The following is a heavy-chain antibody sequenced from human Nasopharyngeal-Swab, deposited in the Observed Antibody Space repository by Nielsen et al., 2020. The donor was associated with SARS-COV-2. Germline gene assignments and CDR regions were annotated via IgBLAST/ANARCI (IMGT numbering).Heavy chain of an antibody. V-gene: IGHV1-3*01. CDR3: AIPLTIFGAFGEGLDP. Sequence: ASVKVSCKASGYTFTSYAMHWVLQAPAQRLEWMGWINAGNGNTKYSQKFQGRVTITRDTSASTAYMELSSLRSEDTAVYYCAIPLTIFGAFGEGLDPWGQGTLVTVSS. CDR2: INAGNGNT. J-gene: IGHJ5*02. D-gene: IGHD3-3*01. CDR1: GYTFTSYA.